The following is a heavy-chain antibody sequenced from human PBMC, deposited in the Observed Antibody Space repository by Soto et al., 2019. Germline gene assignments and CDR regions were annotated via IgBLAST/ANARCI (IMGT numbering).Heavy chain of an antibody. CDR2: ILTSGRP. Sequence: QVQLQESGPGLVRPSQTLSLTCSVSGASIYNGGYFWSWIRQSPGEGLEWIGHILTSGRPYKNPSLKSRVTISADTSMNQFSLALTSVTAADTAMYYCARGPTEEKVDSWGQGILVTVSS. J-gene: IGHJ4*02. CDR1: GASIYNGGYF. V-gene: IGHV4-30-4*01. CDR3: ARGPTEEKVDS.